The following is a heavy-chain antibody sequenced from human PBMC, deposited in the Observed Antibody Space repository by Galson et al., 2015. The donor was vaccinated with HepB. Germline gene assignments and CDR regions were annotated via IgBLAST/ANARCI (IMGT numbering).Heavy chain of an antibody. Sequence: SLRLSCAASGFTFSSYGMHWVRQAPGKGLEWVAFIRYDGSNKYYADSVKGRFTISRDNSKNTLYLQMNSLRAEDTAAYYCAKSDTTVVTPVDYWGQGTLVTVSS. CDR2: IRYDGSNK. V-gene: IGHV3-30*02. CDR3: AKSDTTVVTPVDY. J-gene: IGHJ4*02. D-gene: IGHD4-23*01. CDR1: GFTFSSYG.